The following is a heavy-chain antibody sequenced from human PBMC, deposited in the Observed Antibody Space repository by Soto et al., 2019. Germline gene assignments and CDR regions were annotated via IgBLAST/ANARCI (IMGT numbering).Heavy chain of an antibody. D-gene: IGHD2-2*01. Sequence: PGGSLRLSCAASGFTVSSNYMSWVRQAPGKGLEWVSVIYSGGSTYYADSVKGRFTISRDNSKNTLYLQMNSLRAEDTAVYYCARVIVVVPAATDWFDPWGQGTLVTASS. J-gene: IGHJ5*02. V-gene: IGHV3-66*01. CDR1: GFTVSSNY. CDR3: ARVIVVVPAATDWFDP. CDR2: IYSGGST.